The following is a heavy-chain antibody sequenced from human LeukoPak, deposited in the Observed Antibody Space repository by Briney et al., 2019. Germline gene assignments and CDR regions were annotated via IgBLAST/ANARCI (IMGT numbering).Heavy chain of an antibody. V-gene: IGHV3-48*03. J-gene: IGHJ4*02. CDR3: ARDGATDY. CDR2: IDGSGSTT. D-gene: IGHD3-16*01. CDR1: GFTFNTYE. Sequence: GGSLRLSCAASGFTFNTYEMNWVRQAPGKGLEWVSYIDGSGSTTYYADSVKGRFTISRDNAKNSLYLQMNSLGAEDTAVYYCARDGATDYWGQGTLVTVSS.